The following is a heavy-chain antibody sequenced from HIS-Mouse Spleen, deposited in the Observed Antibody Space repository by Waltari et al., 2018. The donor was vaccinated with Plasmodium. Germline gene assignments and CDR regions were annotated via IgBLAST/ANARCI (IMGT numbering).Heavy chain of an antibody. V-gene: IGHV4-34*01. CDR3: ARIHFNSDYFDY. D-gene: IGHD3-9*01. CDR1: GGSFSGYS. J-gene: IGHJ4*02. Sequence: QVQLQQWGAGLLKPSETLSLTCAVYGGSFSGYSWSWVRQPPGKGLEWIGEINHSGSTNYNPSLKSRVTISVDTSKNQFSLKLSSVTAADTAVYYCARIHFNSDYFDYWGQGTLVTVSS. CDR2: INHSGST.